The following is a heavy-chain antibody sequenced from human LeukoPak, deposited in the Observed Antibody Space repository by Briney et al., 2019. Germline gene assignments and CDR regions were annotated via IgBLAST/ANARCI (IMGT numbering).Heavy chain of an antibody. CDR2: ISSSSSYT. D-gene: IGHD1-1*01. J-gene: IGHJ6*04. V-gene: IGHV3-11*06. Sequence: GGSLRLSCAASGFTFSDYYMSLIRQAPGKGLEWVSYISSSSSYTNHADSVKGRFTISRDNAKNPLYLQMNSLRAEDTAVYYCATTTGTYVYGMDVWGKGTTVTVSS. CDR3: ATTTGTYVYGMDV. CDR1: GFTFSDYY.